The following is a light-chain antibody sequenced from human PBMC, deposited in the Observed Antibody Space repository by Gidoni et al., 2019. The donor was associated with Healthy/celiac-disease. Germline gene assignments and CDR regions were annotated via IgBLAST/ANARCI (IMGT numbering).Light chain of an antibody. CDR1: RSISTH. CDR3: QQSYNIPLT. V-gene: IGKV1-39*01. Sequence: DIQMTQSPSALSASVGDRVTITCRASRSISTHLNWSQQKPGKAPKLLIYAASNLHSGVPSRFSGRGSGTDFTLTISSLQPEEFATYYCQQSYNIPLTFGGGTKVEIK. J-gene: IGKJ4*01. CDR2: AAS.